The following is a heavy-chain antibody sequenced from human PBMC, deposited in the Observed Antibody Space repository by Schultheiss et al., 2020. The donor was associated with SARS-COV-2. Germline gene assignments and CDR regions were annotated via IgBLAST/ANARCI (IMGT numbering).Heavy chain of an antibody. CDR2: ISYDGSNK. D-gene: IGHD3-10*01. CDR3: AKDQAGNPYY. Sequence: GGSLRLSCAASGFTFSSYGMHWVRQAPGKGLEWVAVISYDGSNKYYADSVKGRFTISRDNAKNTLYLQMNSLRAEDTAVYYCAKDQAGNPYYWGHGTLVTVSS. CDR1: GFTFSSYG. J-gene: IGHJ4*01. V-gene: IGHV3-30*18.